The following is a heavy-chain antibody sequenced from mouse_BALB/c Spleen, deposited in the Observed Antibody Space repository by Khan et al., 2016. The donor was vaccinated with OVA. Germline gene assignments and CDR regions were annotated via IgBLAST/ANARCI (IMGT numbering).Heavy chain of an antibody. CDR2: INPHIGET. CDR1: GYSFTGYF. V-gene: IGHV1-20*02. D-gene: IGHD1-1*01. Sequence: VQLQQSGPELVKPGASVKISCKASGYSFTGYFMNWVMQSHGKSLEWIGRINPHIGETFYNQKFKGKATLTVDESSSTAHMELRSLSSEDSAVYYCARKNGSDLDYWGQGTTLTVSS. CDR3: ARKNGSDLDY. J-gene: IGHJ2*01.